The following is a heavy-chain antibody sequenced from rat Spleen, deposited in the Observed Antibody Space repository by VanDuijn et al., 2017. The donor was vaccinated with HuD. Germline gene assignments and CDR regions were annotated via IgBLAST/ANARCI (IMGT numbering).Heavy chain of an antibody. D-gene: IGHD1-12*03. V-gene: IGHV5-29*01. CDR3: ARGKIYYHNSSPYEDYFDY. CDR2: ISYGDSSGHSST. J-gene: IGHJ2*01. Sequence: EVQLVESGGGLVQPGRSLKLSCAASGFTFSDYGMAWVRQAPTKGLEWVATISYGDSSGHSSTYFRDAVKGRFTISRNNAKSTLFLQMDSLTSEDTATYYCARGKIYYHNSSPYEDYFDYWGHGVMVTVSS. CDR1: GFTFSDYG.